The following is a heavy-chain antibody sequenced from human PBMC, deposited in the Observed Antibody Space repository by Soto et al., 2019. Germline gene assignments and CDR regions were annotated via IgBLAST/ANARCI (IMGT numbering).Heavy chain of an antibody. CDR3: ATTTSGWGDLEY. CDR2: ISATFGTT. Sequence: QVQLVQSGAEVKKPGSSVKVSCKASGGTFSSYTFNWVRQAPGQGLECMGTISATFGTTNYAQKFKGRITITADKSTRTVSMELSSLRSDDTAVYYCATTTSGWGDLEYWGQGTLVTVSS. J-gene: IGHJ4*02. V-gene: IGHV1-69*08. D-gene: IGHD6-19*01. CDR1: GGTFSSYT.